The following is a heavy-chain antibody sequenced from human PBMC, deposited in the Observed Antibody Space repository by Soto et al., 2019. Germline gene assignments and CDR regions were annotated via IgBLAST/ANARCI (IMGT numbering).Heavy chain of an antibody. CDR2: INSDGSTT. CDR3: AGGVATLLA. CDR1: GFTFSTYW. V-gene: IGHV3-74*01. Sequence: EVQLVESGGGLVQPGGSLRLSCAASGFTFSTYWMHWVRQVPGKGLVWVSRINSDGSTTSYADSVKGRFTTSRDNAKNTLFLHMNSLRAEDTAVYYCAGGVATLLAWGQGTLVTVSS. D-gene: IGHD5-12*01. J-gene: IGHJ5*02.